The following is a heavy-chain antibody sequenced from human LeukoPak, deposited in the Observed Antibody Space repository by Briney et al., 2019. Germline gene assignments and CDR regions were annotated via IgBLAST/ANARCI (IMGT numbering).Heavy chain of an antibody. D-gene: IGHD4-17*01. CDR2: ISWNSGSI. V-gene: IGHV3-9*01. J-gene: IGHJ4*02. CDR1: RFTFDDYA. CDR3: AKDKDGATTAGLGY. Sequence: PGGSLRLSCAASRFTFDDYAMSWVRQAPGKCLEWVSGISWNSGSIGYADSVKGRFTISRDNAKNSLYLQMNSLRAEDTALYYCAKDKDGATTAGLGYWGQGTLVTVSS.